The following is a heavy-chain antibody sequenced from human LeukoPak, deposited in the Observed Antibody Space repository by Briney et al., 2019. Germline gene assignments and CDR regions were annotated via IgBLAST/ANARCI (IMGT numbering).Heavy chain of an antibody. D-gene: IGHD1-26*01. CDR3: AKDGEWELPPANYYYGMDV. CDR2: ISYDGSNK. CDR1: GFTFSSYG. Sequence: QAGGSLRLSCAASGFTFSSYGMHWVRQAPGKGLEWVAVISYDGSNKYYADSVKGRFTISRDNSKNTLYLQMNSLRAEDTAVYYCAKDGEWELPPANYYYGMDVWGQGTTVTVSS. V-gene: IGHV3-30*18. J-gene: IGHJ6*02.